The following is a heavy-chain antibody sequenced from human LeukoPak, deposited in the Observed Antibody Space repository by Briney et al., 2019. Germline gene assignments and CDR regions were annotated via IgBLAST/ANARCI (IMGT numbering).Heavy chain of an antibody. D-gene: IGHD1-26*01. CDR1: GGSISSYY. V-gene: IGHV4-4*07. CDR2: IYTSGST. J-gene: IGHJ4*02. Sequence: PSETLSLTCTVSGGSISSYYWSWIRQPAGKGLEWIGRIYTSGSTNYNPSLKSRVTISADTSKNQFSLNLTSVTAADTAVYYCARSGGTWSYNYWGQGTLVTVSS. CDR3: ARSGGTWSYNY.